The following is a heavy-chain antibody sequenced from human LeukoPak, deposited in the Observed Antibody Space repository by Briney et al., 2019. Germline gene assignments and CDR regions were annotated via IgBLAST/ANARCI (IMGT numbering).Heavy chain of an antibody. CDR2: IYTSGST. V-gene: IGHV4-4*07. D-gene: IGHD3-22*01. J-gene: IGHJ3*02. CDR1: GGSISSYY. CDR3: AREKGKYYYESSGYEDAFDI. Sequence: PSETLSLTCTVSGGSISSYYWSWIRQPAGKGLEWIGRIYTSGSTNYNPSLKSRVTISVDTSKNQFSLRLSSVTAADTAVYYCAREKGKYYYESSGYEDAFDIWGQGTMVTVSS.